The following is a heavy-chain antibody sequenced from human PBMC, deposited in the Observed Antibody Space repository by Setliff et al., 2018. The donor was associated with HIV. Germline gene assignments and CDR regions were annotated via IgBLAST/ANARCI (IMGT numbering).Heavy chain of an antibody. V-gene: IGHV4-61*09. CDR1: GGSISSGGHY. CDR2: VYTSGSA. CDR3: ARWGEPAQRGFDI. Sequence: SETLSLTCTVSGGSISSGGHYWNWIRQPAGRGLEWIGHVYTSGSASYNPPLKSRVTISIDTSKNQFSLKATSVTAEDTAVYYCARWGEPAQRGFDIWGQGTMVTVSS. D-gene: IGHD3-16*01. J-gene: IGHJ3*02.